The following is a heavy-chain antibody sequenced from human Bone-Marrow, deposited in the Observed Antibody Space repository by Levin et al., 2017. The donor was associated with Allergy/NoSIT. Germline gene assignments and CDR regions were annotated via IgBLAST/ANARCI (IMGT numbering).Heavy chain of an antibody. Sequence: SETLSLTCAVSGVSIGNYYWSWLRQPPGQRLEWVGYVWSGAITNYNPSLKSRVTISIDASNNRFSLQLTSVTAADTAVYYCARGPGGLSVTGSVDYWGPGILVSVSS. J-gene: IGHJ4*02. D-gene: IGHD6-19*01. CDR1: GVSIGNYY. CDR2: VWSGAIT. V-gene: IGHV4-4*08. CDR3: ARGPGGLSVTGSVDY.